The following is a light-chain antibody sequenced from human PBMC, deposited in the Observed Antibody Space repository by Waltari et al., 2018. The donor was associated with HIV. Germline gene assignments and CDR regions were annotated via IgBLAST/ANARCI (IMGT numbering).Light chain of an antibody. CDR2: DAS. V-gene: IGKV3-15*01. CDR1: ENIRNN. J-gene: IGKJ1*01. CDR3: QQYSRWPPTWT. Sequence: EEVLTQSPGTLSVSPGERATLSCRSSENIRNNLAWYQQKPGQAPRLLFYDASARATGVPARFSGSGSGTEFTLTISGLQSEDFAIYYCQQYSRWPPTWTFGQGTKVDVK.